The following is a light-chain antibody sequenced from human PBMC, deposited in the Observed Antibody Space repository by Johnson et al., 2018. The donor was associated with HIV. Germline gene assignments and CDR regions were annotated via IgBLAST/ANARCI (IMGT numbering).Light chain of an antibody. CDR2: EDN. Sequence: QSVLTQPPSVSAAPGHRVNISCSGNSSNIENYFVSWYQQLPGAAPRLVIYEDNKRPSGIPDRFSGSKSGASATLGITGLQTGDEADYYCGIWDASLSPHYVFGTGTTITVL. J-gene: IGLJ1*01. V-gene: IGLV1-51*02. CDR3: GIWDASLSPHYV. CDR1: SSNIENYF.